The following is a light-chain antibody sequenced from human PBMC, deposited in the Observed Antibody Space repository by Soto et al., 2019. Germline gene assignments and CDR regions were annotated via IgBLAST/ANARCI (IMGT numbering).Light chain of an antibody. J-gene: IGKJ5*01. CDR1: QDISNY. Sequence: DIQMTQSPSSLSVSVGDRVTITCRASQDISNYLNWYQQRPGKAPKLLIYYASNLERGVPSRVSGTRSGTHFTFAIPSLQAEDVATCYCQQSDSLPITFGQAKRLEI. CDR2: YAS. V-gene: IGKV1-33*01. CDR3: QQSDSLPIT.